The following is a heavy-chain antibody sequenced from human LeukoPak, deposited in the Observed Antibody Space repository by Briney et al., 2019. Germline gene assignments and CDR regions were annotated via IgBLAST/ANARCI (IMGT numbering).Heavy chain of an antibody. CDR2: IRSKAYGGQT. Sequence: PGGPLRLSCTASGFNFGDYAMSWFRPAPGKGLEWGVFIRSKAYGGQTEYDASVKGRFTISRDDSKSSAYMQMNCLKTEYTAVYYCTQPHYYDSSGYYHGGDAFDIWGQGTMVTVSS. CDR1: GFNFGDYA. V-gene: IGHV3-49*03. J-gene: IGHJ3*02. CDR3: TQPHYYDSSGYYHGGDAFDI. D-gene: IGHD3-22*01.